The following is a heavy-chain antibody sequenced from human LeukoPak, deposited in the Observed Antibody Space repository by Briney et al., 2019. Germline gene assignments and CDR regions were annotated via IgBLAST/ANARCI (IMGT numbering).Heavy chain of an antibody. Sequence: GESLKISCKGSGYFFTSQWIGWVRQVPGKGLEWMGIINPADSDTRYSPSLQGQVTISADKSISSAYLRWSSLKASDTAMYYCARGNGIGISSWSPRAIFDYWGQGTMVTVSS. D-gene: IGHD6-13*01. J-gene: IGHJ3*01. CDR2: INPADSDT. V-gene: IGHV5-51*01. CDR1: GYFFTSQW. CDR3: ARGNGIGISSWSPRAIFDY.